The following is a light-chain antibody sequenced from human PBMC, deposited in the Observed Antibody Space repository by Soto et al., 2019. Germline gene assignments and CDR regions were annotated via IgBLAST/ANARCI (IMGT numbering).Light chain of an antibody. Sequence: AIRMTQSPSSFSASTGDRVTITCRASQGISSYLAWYQQKPGAAPKLLIYAASALHSGVPSRFSGSGSGTEFALTISSLQPDDFATYYCQQYNTYSTFGQGTRLEIK. J-gene: IGKJ5*01. CDR1: QGISSY. CDR3: QQYNTYST. V-gene: IGKV1-8*01. CDR2: AAS.